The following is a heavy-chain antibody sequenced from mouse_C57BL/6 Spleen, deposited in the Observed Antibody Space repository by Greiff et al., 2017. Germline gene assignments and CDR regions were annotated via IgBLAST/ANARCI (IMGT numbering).Heavy chain of an antibody. J-gene: IGHJ4*01. D-gene: IGHD1-1*01. CDR2: IHPNSGST. CDR3: ARRDYDEGAMDY. V-gene: IGHV1-64*01. Sequence: QVHLQQPGAGLVKPGASVKLSCTASGYTFTSYWVHWVKQRPGQGLEWIGMIHPNSGSTNYNEKFKSKATLTVDTSSSTAYMKLSRLPSEDSAVYYWARRDYDEGAMDYWGQGTSVTVSS. CDR1: GYTFTSYW.